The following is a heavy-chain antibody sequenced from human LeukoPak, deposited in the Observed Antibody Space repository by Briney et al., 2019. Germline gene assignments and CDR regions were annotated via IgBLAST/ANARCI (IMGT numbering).Heavy chain of an antibody. J-gene: IGHJ6*02. CDR3: ARVRTLEGTTGTTGYYYYYGMDV. Sequence: TSETLSLTCTVSGGSISSGGYYWSWIRQHPGKGLEWIGYIYYSGSTNYNPSLKSRVTISVDTSKNQFSLKLSSVTAADTAVYYCARVRTLEGTTGTTGYYYYYGMDVWGQGTTVTVSS. CDR1: GGSISSGGYY. V-gene: IGHV4-61*08. D-gene: IGHD1-1*01. CDR2: IYYSGST.